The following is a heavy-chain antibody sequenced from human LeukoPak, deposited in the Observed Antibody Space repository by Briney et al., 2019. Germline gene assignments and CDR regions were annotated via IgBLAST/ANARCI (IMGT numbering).Heavy chain of an antibody. CDR2: ISGSAVGDNT. J-gene: IGHJ4*02. D-gene: IGHD3-22*01. CDR1: GFTFSNYA. CDR3: ARGDDDGLLYYYDSSGYYSPFDY. Sequence: GGSLRLSCAASGFTFSNYAMTWVRQAPGKGLEWVSAISGSAVGDNTYYADSVKGRFTISRDNSKNTLFMQMNSLRAEDTAVYYCARGDDDGLLYYYDSSGYYSPFDYWGQGTLVTVSS. V-gene: IGHV3-23*01.